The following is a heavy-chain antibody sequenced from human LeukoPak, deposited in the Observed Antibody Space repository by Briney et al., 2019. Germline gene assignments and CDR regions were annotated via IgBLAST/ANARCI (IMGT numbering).Heavy chain of an antibody. CDR1: GGSFSSGSYY. V-gene: IGHV4-61*01. CDR2: IYYSGST. J-gene: IGHJ4*02. Sequence: SETLSLTCTVSGGSFSSGSYYWSWIRQPPGKGLEWIGYIYYSGSTNYNPSLKSRVTISVDTSKNQFSLKLSSVTAADTAVYYCARCTERLGTIDYWGQGTLVTVSS. CDR3: ARCTERLGTIDY. D-gene: IGHD1-1*01.